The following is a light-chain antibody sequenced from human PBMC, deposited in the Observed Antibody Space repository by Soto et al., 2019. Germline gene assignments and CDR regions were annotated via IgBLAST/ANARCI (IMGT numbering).Light chain of an antibody. CDR3: GSYAGFNNYVA. J-gene: IGLJ2*01. CDR2: AVS. V-gene: IGLV2-8*01. Sequence: QSALTQPPSASGSPGQSVTISCTGTISDVGGYNYVSWYQQHPGKAPKLMIYAVSERPSGVPDRFSGSKSGNTASLTVSGLQAEDEADYYCGSYAGFNNYVAFGGGTQLTVL. CDR1: ISDVGGYNY.